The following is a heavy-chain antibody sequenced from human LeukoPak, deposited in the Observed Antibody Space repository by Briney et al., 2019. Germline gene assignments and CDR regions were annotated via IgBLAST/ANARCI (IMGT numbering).Heavy chain of an antibody. CDR3: AKFRSEQWLVTGAFDI. V-gene: IGHV3-23*01. J-gene: IGHJ3*02. Sequence: GGSLRLSCAASGFIFNNYWMSWVRQAPGKGLEWVSAISGSGGSTYYADSVKGRFTISRDNSKNTLYLQMNSLRAEDTAVYYCAKFRSEQWLVTGAFDIWGQGTMVTVSS. CDR1: GFIFNNYW. D-gene: IGHD6-19*01. CDR2: ISGSGGST.